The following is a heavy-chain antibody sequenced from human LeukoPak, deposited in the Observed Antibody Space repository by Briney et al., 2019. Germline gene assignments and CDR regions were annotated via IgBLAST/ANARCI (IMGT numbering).Heavy chain of an antibody. CDR2: IYYTGST. J-gene: IGHJ5*02. Sequence: SETLSLTCTISGGSVSDYYWSWIRQSPGKGLEWIGYIYYTGSTTYNPSLKSRVTISVDTSKNRFSLKLSSVTAADTAVYYCARDNSVRDEAWWFNPWGQGTLVTVSS. CDR3: ARDNSVRDEAWWFNP. CDR1: GGSVSDYY. D-gene: IGHD5-24*01. V-gene: IGHV4-59*02.